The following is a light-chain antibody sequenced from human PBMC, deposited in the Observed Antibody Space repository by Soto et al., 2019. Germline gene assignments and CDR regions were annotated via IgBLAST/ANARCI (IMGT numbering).Light chain of an antibody. Sequence: DIQMTQSPSTLSASVGDRVTITCRASQSISSGLVWYQQKPGKAPNLLIYKASSLESGVPLRFSGSGSGTEFTLTISSLQPEDFATYYCQQHKSYPRTFGQGTKVEIK. CDR1: QSISSG. V-gene: IGKV1-5*03. CDR3: QQHKSYPRT. CDR2: KAS. J-gene: IGKJ1*01.